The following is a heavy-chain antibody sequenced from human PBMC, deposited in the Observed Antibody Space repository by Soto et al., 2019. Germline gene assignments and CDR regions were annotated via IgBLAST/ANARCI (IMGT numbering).Heavy chain of an antibody. D-gene: IGHD7-27*01. CDR3: ARDSTGGSLDY. J-gene: IGHJ4*02. CDR1: GYTFTSYD. V-gene: IGHV1-8*01. CDR2: MNPNSGNT. Sequence: ASVKVSCKASGYTFTSYDINWVRQATGQGLEWMGWMNPNSGNTGYAQKFQGRVTITADESTSTAYMELSSLRSEDTAVYYCARDSTGGSLDYWGQGTLVTVSS.